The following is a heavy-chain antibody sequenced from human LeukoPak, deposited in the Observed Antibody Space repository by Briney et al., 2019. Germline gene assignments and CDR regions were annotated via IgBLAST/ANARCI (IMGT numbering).Heavy chain of an antibody. CDR3: ATFTYYYGSGSYFPDY. Sequence: GGSLRLSCAASGFTFSSNAMSWVRQAPGKGLEWVSGISGSGGRTYYADSVKGRFTISRDNSKNTLYLQMNSLRAEDTAVYYCATFTYYYGSGSYFPDYWGQGTLVTVSS. CDR1: GFTFSSNA. D-gene: IGHD3-10*01. J-gene: IGHJ4*02. V-gene: IGHV3-23*01. CDR2: ISGSGGRT.